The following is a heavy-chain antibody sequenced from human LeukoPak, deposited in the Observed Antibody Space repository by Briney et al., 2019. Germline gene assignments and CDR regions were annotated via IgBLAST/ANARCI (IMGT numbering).Heavy chain of an antibody. V-gene: IGHV3-74*01. Sequence: GGSLRLSCAASGFTFSTYWMHWVRQAPGKGLVWVSRMNNDGSIRDYADSVKGRFTISRDNAKNTLYLQMNSLRAEDTAVYYCGILQIVPVAMPFDYWGQGTLVTVSS. D-gene: IGHD2-2*01. CDR3: GILQIVPVAMPFDY. J-gene: IGHJ4*02. CDR1: GFTFSTYW. CDR2: MNNDGSIR.